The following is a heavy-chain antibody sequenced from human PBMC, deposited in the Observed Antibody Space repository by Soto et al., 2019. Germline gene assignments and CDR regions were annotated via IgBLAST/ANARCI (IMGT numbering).Heavy chain of an antibody. J-gene: IGHJ4*02. CDR1: GGSISSYY. Sequence: SETLSLTCTVSGGSISSYYWSWIRQPPGKGLEWIGYIYYSGSTNYNPSLKSRVTISVDTSKNQFSLKLSSVTAADTAVYYCARSRDYDSSGYYSGPFFDYWGQGTLVTVAS. V-gene: IGHV4-59*01. CDR3: ARSRDYDSSGYYSGPFFDY. CDR2: IYYSGST. D-gene: IGHD3-22*01.